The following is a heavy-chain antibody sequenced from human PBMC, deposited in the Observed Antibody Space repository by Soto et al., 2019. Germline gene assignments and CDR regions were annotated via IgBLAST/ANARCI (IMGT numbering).Heavy chain of an antibody. CDR1: GFTFNNYA. CDR2: VSTTGSGT. CDR3: ATESQHNY. V-gene: IGHV3-23*01. Sequence: PGGSLRLSCAASGFTFNNYAMSWVRQAPEKGLEWVSFVSTTGSGTNYADSVKGRFTISRDNSKNTLYLQMNSLRGEDTATYYCATESQHNYRGRGPPVTVSS. J-gene: IGHJ4*02.